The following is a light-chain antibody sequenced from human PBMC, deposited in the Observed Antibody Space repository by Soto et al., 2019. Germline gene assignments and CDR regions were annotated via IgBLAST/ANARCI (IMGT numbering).Light chain of an antibody. CDR1: QSVLYSSNNKNY. CDR3: QQYYTTPPT. CDR2: WAS. J-gene: IGKJ3*01. Sequence: DIVMTQSPDSLAVSLGERATINCKSSQSVLYSSNNKNYLAWYQQKPGQPPKLLIYWASTRESGVPDRFSCSGSGADFTLTISCLQAEDVAVYYCQQYYTTPPTFGPGTKVDFK. V-gene: IGKV4-1*01.